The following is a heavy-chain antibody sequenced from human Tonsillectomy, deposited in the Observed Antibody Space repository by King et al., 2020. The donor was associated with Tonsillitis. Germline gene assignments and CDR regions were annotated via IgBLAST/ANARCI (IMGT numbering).Heavy chain of an antibody. V-gene: IGHV3-30*18. CDR2: IAYDASYE. CDR1: GFTFSNYG. D-gene: IGHD3-10*01. CDR3: AKDVIGLSDWYFDL. J-gene: IGHJ2*01. Sequence: VQLVESGGGVVQPGRSLRLSCAASGFTFSNYGMHWLRQAPGKGLEWVALIAYDASYENYADSVKGRFAISRDNSKNTLHLEMHRLRVEDTAEYYCAKDVIGLSDWYFDLWGRGTMVTVSS.